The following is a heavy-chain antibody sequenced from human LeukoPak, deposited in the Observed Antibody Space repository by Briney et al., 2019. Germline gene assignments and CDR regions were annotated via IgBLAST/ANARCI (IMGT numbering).Heavy chain of an antibody. CDR1: GGSLNSNTYY. D-gene: IGHD3-22*01. V-gene: IGHV4-39*01. CDR2: IHYSGSPYYYHSIGST. J-gene: IGHJ3*02. CDR3: ARNDSGGFDAFDI. Sequence: SETLSLTCTVSGGSLNSNTYYWGWVRQSPGKGLEWVGSIHYSGSPYYYHSIGSTFYNPSLKSRITISVDTSKNQFAVNLNSVIAADTAIYYCARNDSGGFDAFDIWGQGTMVIVSS.